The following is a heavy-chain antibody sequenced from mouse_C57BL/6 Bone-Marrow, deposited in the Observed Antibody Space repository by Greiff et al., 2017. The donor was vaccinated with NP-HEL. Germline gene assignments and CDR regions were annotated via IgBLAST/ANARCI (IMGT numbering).Heavy chain of an antibody. CDR3: ARRGDYDYWYFDV. Sequence: DVKLVESGPVLVKPGASVKMSCKASGYTFTDYYMNWVKQSHGKSLEWIGVINPYNGGSSYNLKFKGKATLTVDQSSSTAYMELNSLTSEDSAVYYCARRGDYDYWYFDVWGTGTTVTVSS. CDR2: INPYNGGS. V-gene: IGHV1-19*01. J-gene: IGHJ1*03. D-gene: IGHD2-4*01. CDR1: GYTFTDYY.